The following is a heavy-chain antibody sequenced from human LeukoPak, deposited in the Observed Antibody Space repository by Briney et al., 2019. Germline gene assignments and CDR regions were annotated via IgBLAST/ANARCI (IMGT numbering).Heavy chain of an antibody. CDR1: GYTFTSYG. CDR3: AREPAYYDILTGYYNSGNFDY. V-gene: IGHV1-18*01. J-gene: IGHJ4*02. Sequence: GASVKVSCMASGYTFTSYGISWVRQAPGQGLEWMGWISAYNGNTNYAQKLQGRVTMTTDTSTSTAYMELRSLRSDDTAVYYCAREPAYYDILTGYYNSGNFDYWGQGTLVTVSS. CDR2: ISAYNGNT. D-gene: IGHD3-9*01.